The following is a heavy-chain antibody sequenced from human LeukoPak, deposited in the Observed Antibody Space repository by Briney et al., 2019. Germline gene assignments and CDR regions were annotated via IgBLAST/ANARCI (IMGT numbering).Heavy chain of an antibody. D-gene: IGHD3-10*01. Sequence: GSLRLSCAASGFTFSSYGMHWVRQAPGKGLEWVAFIGHEGSNKYYADSVKGRFTISRDNSKNTLYLQMNSLRAEDTAVYFCARVATGSYDWFDPWGQGTLVTVSS. CDR2: IGHEGSNK. J-gene: IGHJ5*02. V-gene: IGHV3-30*02. CDR1: GFTFSSYG. CDR3: ARVATGSYDWFDP.